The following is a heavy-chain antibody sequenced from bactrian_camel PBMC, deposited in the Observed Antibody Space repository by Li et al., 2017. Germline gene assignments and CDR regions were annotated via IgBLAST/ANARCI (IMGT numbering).Heavy chain of an antibody. CDR2: VNNIGII. D-gene: IGHD1*01. J-gene: IGHJ6*01. Sequence: HVQLVESGGGSVQAGGSLTLSCATSGFNFSAYCMGWFRQAPDQEREGVASVNNIGIIRYADSVKGRFTISQDNTKNMVYLQTNNLKPEDTAMYYCAADFRGQVQLDHLPGDTFRSWGQGTQVTVS. V-gene: IGHV3S53*01. CDR1: GFNFSAYC. CDR3: AADFRGQVQLDHLPGDTFRS.